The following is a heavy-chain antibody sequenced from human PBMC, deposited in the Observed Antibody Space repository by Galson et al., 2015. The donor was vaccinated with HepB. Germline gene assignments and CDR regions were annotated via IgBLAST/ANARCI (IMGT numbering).Heavy chain of an antibody. Sequence: TGYYMHWVRQAPGQGLEWMGRINPNSGGTNYAQKFQGRATMTRDTSISTAYMELSRLRSDDTAVYYCATQWSSGWSLIIGFDYWGQGTLVTVSS. CDR2: INPNSGGT. CDR1: TGYY. V-gene: IGHV1-2*06. D-gene: IGHD6-19*01. J-gene: IGHJ4*02. CDR3: ATQWSSGWSLIIGFDY.